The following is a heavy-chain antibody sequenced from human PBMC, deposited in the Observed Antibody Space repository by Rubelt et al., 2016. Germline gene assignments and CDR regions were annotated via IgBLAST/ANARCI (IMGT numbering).Heavy chain of an antibody. J-gene: IGHJ4*02. CDR2: INTYNDKT. CDR1: GYTFTTYG. Sequence: QVHLVQSAIEVKKPGASVKISCKTSGYTFTTYGIIWVRRAPGHGLEWMGWINTYNDKTNYPQKFQGRVSMTTDSSTNTAYMELRSLRSDDTAVYYCARDRDGFDYWGQGTLVTVSS. D-gene: IGHD5-24*01. V-gene: IGHV1-18*01. CDR3: ARDRDGFDY.